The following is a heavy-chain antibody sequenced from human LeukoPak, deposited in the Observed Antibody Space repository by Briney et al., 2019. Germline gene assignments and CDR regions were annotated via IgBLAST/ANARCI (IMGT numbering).Heavy chain of an antibody. Sequence: GGSLRLSCAASGFTFSDYYMSWIRQAPGKGLEWVSYISSSGSTIYYADSVKGRFTISRDNAKKSLYLQMNSLRAEDTAVYYCARVYCSSTSCPYYYYYMDVWGKGTTVTVSS. CDR1: GFTFSDYY. CDR2: ISSSGSTI. CDR3: ARVYCSSTSCPYYYYYMDV. J-gene: IGHJ6*03. V-gene: IGHV3-11*04. D-gene: IGHD2-2*01.